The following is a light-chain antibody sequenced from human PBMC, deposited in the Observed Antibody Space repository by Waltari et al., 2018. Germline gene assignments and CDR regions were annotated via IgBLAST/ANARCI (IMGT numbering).Light chain of an antibody. CDR1: SSDVGGYSY. CDR2: EVS. J-gene: IGLJ2*01. V-gene: IGLV2-14*01. Sequence: SPGQSITISCTGTSSDVGGYSYVSWYQQHPGKAPKLMIYEVSHRPSGVSNRFSGSKSGNTASLTISGLQAEDEADYYCSSYTTSSTVVFGGGTKLTVL. CDR3: SSYTTSSTVV.